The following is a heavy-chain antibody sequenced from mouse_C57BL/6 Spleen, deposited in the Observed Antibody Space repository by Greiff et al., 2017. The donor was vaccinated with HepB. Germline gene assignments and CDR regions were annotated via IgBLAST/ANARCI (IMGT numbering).Heavy chain of an antibody. CDR1: GYTFTSYW. CDR3: ARSALGAYGSSPGFAY. D-gene: IGHD1-1*01. J-gene: IGHJ3*01. V-gene: IGHV1-72*01. CDR2: IDPNSGGT. Sequence: QVQLQQSGAELVKPGASVKLSCKASGYTFTSYWMHWVKQRPGRGLEWIGRIDPNSGGTKYNEKFKSKATLTVDKPASTAYMQLSSLTSEDSAVYYCARSALGAYGSSPGFAYWGQGTLVTVSA.